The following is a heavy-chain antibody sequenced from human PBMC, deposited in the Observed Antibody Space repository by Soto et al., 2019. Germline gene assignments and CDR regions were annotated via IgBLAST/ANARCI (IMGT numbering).Heavy chain of an antibody. CDR3: VRDDTWAFDF. CDR2: ISIGSGSI. J-gene: IGHJ4*02. CDR1: GFSFSNYA. D-gene: IGHD3-16*01. V-gene: IGHV3-48*01. Sequence: EVQLVESGGGLVQPGGSRRVSCAASGFSFSNYAMNWVRQAPGKGLEWVSYISIGSGSIFYADSVKGRFTISRDDAKNSLYRQMNSQRADDTAVYYCVRDDTWAFDFWGQGTLVIVSS.